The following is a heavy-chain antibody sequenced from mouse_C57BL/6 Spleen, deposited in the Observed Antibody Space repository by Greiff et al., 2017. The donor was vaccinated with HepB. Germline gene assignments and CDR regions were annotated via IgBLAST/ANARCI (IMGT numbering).Heavy chain of an antibody. CDR1: GFTFSSYA. CDR2: ISSGGDYI. Sequence: EVKLVESGEGLVKPGGSLKLSCAASGFTFSSYAMSWVRQTPEKRLEWVAYISSGGDYIYYADTVKGRFTIARDNARNTLYLQMSSLKSEDTAMYYCTRDTVDYAMDYWGQGTSVTVSS. J-gene: IGHJ4*01. CDR3: TRDTVDYAMDY. V-gene: IGHV5-9-1*02. D-gene: IGHD1-1*01.